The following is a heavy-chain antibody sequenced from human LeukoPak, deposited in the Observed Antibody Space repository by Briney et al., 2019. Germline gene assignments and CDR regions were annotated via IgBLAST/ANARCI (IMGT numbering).Heavy chain of an antibody. J-gene: IGHJ6*03. CDR1: GFTFSSYD. Sequence: GALRLSCAASGFTFSSYDMTWVRQTPGKGLEWVSLIIRSGGTTYYADSVKGRFTISRDNSKNTLYLQMNSLRAEDTAEYYCAKRGGTESFYYYYYMDVWGKGTTVTVSS. CDR3: AKRGGTESFYYYYYMDV. CDR2: IIRSGGTT. V-gene: IGHV3-23*01. D-gene: IGHD2-15*01.